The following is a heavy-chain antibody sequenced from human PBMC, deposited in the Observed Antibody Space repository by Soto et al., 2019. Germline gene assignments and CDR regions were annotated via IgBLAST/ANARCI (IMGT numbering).Heavy chain of an antibody. CDR2: IYYSGST. J-gene: IGHJ4*02. Sequence: SQTLSLTCTVACGSISSYYWSWLRQPPGKGLEWIGYIYYSGSTSYNPSPKSRVTISVDTSKNQFSLKLSSVTAADTAVYYCARLASGYYFDYYFDYWGQGTLVTVSS. D-gene: IGHD3-9*01. CDR1: CGSISSYY. V-gene: IGHV4-59*08. CDR3: ARLASGYYFDYYFDY.